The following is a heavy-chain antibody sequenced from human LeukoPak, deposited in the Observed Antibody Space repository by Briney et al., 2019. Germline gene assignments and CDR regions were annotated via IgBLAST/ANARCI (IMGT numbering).Heavy chain of an antibody. Sequence: SGPTLVNPPQPLTLTCTFIGFSRSTRGVGVGWTRQSPAKALEGLALIYWNGAKRYSPSLKSRLTITKDTPKNQVVLTMTNRDPVDTATYYCAHRRDGYYDYWGQGTLVTVSS. CDR3: AHRRDGYYDY. V-gene: IGHV2-5*01. D-gene: IGHD5-24*01. CDR1: GFSRSTRGVG. CDR2: IYWNGAK. J-gene: IGHJ4*02.